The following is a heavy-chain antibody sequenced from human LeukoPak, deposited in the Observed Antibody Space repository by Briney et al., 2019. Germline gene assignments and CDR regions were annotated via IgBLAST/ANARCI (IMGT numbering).Heavy chain of an antibody. CDR3: ARDLKYYDSSGFDY. D-gene: IGHD3-22*01. CDR2: ISGSGGRT. CDR1: GFTFGSYA. Sequence: GGSLRLSCAASGFTFGSYAMNWVRQAPGKGLEWVSTISGSGGRTYYADSVKGRSTISRDNSKNTLYMQMNSLRAEDTAVYYCARDLKYYDSSGFDYWGQGTLVTVSS. J-gene: IGHJ4*02. V-gene: IGHV3-23*01.